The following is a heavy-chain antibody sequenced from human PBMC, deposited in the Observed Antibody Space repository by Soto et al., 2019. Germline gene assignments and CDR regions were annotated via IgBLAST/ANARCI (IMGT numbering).Heavy chain of an antibody. V-gene: IGHV3-48*03. CDR3: AKGLADSPFWYFDL. D-gene: IGHD2-15*01. Sequence: GGSLRLSCAASGFTFSSYEMNWVRQAPGKGLEWVSYIGGSGSITYYADSVKGRFTISRDNAKSSLYLQMNSLRADDTAVYYCAKGLADSPFWYFDLWGRGTLVTVSS. CDR1: GFTFSSYE. CDR2: IGGSGSIT. J-gene: IGHJ2*01.